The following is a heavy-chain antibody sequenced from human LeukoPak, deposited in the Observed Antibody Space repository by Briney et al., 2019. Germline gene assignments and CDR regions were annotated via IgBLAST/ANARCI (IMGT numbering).Heavy chain of an antibody. D-gene: IGHD3-22*01. Sequence: GGSLRLSCAASGFTFSSYEMNWVRQAPGKGLEWVSYISSSGSTIYYADSVKGRFTISRDNAKNSLYLQMNSLRSDDTAVYYCAREAADYYDNFEDAFDIWGQGTMVTVSS. J-gene: IGHJ3*02. CDR1: GFTFSSYE. V-gene: IGHV3-48*03. CDR2: ISSSGSTI. CDR3: AREAADYYDNFEDAFDI.